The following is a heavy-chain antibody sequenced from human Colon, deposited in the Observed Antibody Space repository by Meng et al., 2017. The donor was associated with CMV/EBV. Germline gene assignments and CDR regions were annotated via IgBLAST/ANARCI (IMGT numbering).Heavy chain of an antibody. J-gene: IGHJ4*02. D-gene: IGHD2-21*02. V-gene: IGHV1-69*12. CDR2: IITISGTT. Sequence: QGQLEQSGAEVKKPGLSVKVSCKASKCTFTSYPISWVRQGPGQGFEWVGGIITISGTTDYAQKFQGRVTITADESTSTAYMKLSNLRSEDTAIYYCARVICGGDCYLDYWGRGTLVTVSS. CDR1: KCTFTSYP. CDR3: ARVICGGDCYLDY.